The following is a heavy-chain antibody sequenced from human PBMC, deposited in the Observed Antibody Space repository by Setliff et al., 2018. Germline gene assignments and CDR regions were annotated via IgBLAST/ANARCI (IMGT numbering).Heavy chain of an antibody. V-gene: IGHV4-59*04. D-gene: IGHD6-13*01. Sequence: SETLSLTCTVSGGSISRYYWSWIRQPPGKGLGWMGSSFYTGSTYYSPSLKSRVTMSIDTSKNQFSLNLNSVTAADTAVYYCARQPYSTTYYYYSYYMDVWGKGTTVTVSS. J-gene: IGHJ6*03. CDR1: GGSISRYY. CDR3: ARQPYSTTYYYYSYYMDV. CDR2: SFYTGST.